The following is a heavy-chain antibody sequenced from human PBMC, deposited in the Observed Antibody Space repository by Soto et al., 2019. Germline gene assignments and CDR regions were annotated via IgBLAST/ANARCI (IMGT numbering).Heavy chain of an antibody. V-gene: IGHV3-11*01. CDR3: ARAAVGQIWRLHFDY. D-gene: IGHD1-1*01. CDR2: ISRSGSTI. J-gene: IGHJ4*02. CDR1: GFTFSDYY. Sequence: QVQLVESGGGLVKPGGSLRLSCTASGFTFSDYYMSWIRQAPGKGLEWVSYISRSGSTIYYADSVKGRFTISRDNAKNSLYLQMNSLRVEDTAVYWCARAAVGQIWRLHFDYWGQGSLITVSS.